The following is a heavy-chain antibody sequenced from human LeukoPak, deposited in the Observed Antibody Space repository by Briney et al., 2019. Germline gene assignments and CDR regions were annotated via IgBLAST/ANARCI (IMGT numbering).Heavy chain of an antibody. CDR2: ISGSGGST. J-gene: IGHJ4*02. CDR1: RFTLSSYA. CDR3: AKDTPPAANDY. V-gene: IGHV3-23*01. Sequence: GGSLRLSCAASRFTLSSYAMSWVRQAPGKGREWVSAISGSGGSTYYADSVKGRFTISRDNSKNPLYLQMNSLGAEDTAVYYCAKDTPPAANDYWGQGTLITVSS.